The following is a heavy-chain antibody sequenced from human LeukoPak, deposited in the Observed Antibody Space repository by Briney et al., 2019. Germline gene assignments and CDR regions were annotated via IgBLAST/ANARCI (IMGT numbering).Heavy chain of an antibody. V-gene: IGHV2-5*01. Sequence: SGPTLVNPTQTLTLTCTFSGFSLSTSGVGVHWIRQPPGKALEWLALIYWNDDKRYSPSLKSRLTITKDTSKSQVVLTMTSMDPVDTATYYCVRSPIVVVAGGTDRPFDYWGQGTLVTVSS. CDR1: GFSLSTSGVG. D-gene: IGHD2-2*01. CDR2: IYWNDDK. J-gene: IGHJ4*02. CDR3: VRSPIVVVAGGTDRPFDY.